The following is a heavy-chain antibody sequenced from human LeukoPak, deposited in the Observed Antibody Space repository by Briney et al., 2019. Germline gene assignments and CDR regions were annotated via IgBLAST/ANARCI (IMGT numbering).Heavy chain of an antibody. CDR2: ISFDGSNE. Sequence: GGPLRLSCAASGFTFSSFAMHWVRQAPGKGLEWVAFISFDGSNEYYADSVKGRFTISRDNSKNTLYLQMNSLRVEDTAVYYCAKVNSNNFDYWGQGTLVTVSS. D-gene: IGHD1/OR15-1a*01. J-gene: IGHJ4*02. CDR1: GFTFSSFA. CDR3: AKVNSNNFDY. V-gene: IGHV3-30-3*01.